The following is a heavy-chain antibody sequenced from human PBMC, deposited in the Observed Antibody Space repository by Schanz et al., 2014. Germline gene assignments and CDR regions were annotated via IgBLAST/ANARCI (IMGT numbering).Heavy chain of an antibody. CDR3: TKEDATALWYFEH. J-gene: IGHJ4*02. Sequence: DVQLAESGGGLVQPGGSLRLSCAASGFTLSSYALSWVRQSPGKGLEWVSAINTADTTYYADSVKGRFTVSRDNSKNLVVLQMNSLRVDDTAVYYCTKEDATALWYFEHWGQGTLVTVSS. CDR2: INTADTT. CDR1: GFTLSSYA. V-gene: IGHV3-23*04. D-gene: IGHD6-13*01.